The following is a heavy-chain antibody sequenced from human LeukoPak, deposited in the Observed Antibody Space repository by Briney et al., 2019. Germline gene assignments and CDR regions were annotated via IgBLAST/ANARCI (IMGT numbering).Heavy chain of an antibody. Sequence: GASVKVSCKASGYTFTSYGISWVRQAPGQGLEWMGWISAYNGNTNYAQRVQGRVTMTTDTSTSTAYMELRSLRSDDTAVYYCARDLYWAANTYYFDYWGQGTLVTVSS. D-gene: IGHD2-15*01. V-gene: IGHV1-18*01. CDR1: GYTFTSYG. CDR3: ARDLYWAANTYYFDY. J-gene: IGHJ4*02. CDR2: ISAYNGNT.